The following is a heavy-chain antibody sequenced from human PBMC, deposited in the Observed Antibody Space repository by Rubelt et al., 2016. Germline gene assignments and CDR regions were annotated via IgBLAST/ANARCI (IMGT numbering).Heavy chain of an antibody. D-gene: IGHD6-13*01. CDR1: GGSISSSSYY. V-gene: IGHV4-39*07. CDR2: IYYSGST. J-gene: IGHJ4*02. Sequence: QLQLQESGPGLVKPSETLSLTCTVSGGSISSSSYYWGWIRQPPGKGLEWIGSIYYSGSTYYNPSLKSRVTISVDTSKNQFSLKLSSVTAADTAVYYCARVAADIAAAAHFDYWGQGTLVTVSS. CDR3: ARVAADIAAAAHFDY.